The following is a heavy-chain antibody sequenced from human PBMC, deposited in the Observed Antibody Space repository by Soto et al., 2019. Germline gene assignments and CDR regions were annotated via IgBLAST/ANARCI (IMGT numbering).Heavy chain of an antibody. D-gene: IGHD4-17*01. J-gene: IGHJ4*02. V-gene: IGHV4-30-4*01. CDR3: ASQYGDSYYFDY. CDR1: GGSISSGDYY. CDR2: IYYIGGT. Sequence: PAETLSLTCTVSGGSISSGDYYWSWIRQPPGKGLEWIGYIYYIGGTYYNPSLKSRVTISVDTSKNQFSLKLSSVTAADTAVYYCASQYGDSYYFDYWGQGTLVTVSS.